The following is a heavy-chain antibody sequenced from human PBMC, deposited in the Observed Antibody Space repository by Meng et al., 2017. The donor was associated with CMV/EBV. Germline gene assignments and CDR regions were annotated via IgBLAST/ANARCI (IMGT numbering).Heavy chain of an antibody. CDR3: ARVRSISNWFDP. Sequence: SETLSLTCTVSGGSISSATYYWGWIRQPPGKGLEWIGNIYHSGSSYYNPSLKSRVTISVDTSDNQFSLIVSSVTAADTAMYCCARVRSISNWFDPWGQGTLVTVSS. CDR1: GGSISSATYY. J-gene: IGHJ5*02. CDR2: IYHSGSS. D-gene: IGHD3-3*02. V-gene: IGHV4-39*07.